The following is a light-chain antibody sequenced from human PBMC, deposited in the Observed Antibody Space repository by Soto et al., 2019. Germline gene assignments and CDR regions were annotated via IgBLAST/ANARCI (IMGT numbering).Light chain of an antibody. J-gene: IGKJ5*01. CDR1: QSVLYTSNNMNY. Sequence: DLVMTQSPDSLAVSLGERATINCKSSQSVLYTSNNMNYLAWYQQKPGQPPKLLIYWASTRESGVPDRFSGSGSGTDFTLTISSLQAEDVAVYYCQQYYSTPITFGQGTRLEIK. V-gene: IGKV4-1*01. CDR3: QQYYSTPIT. CDR2: WAS.